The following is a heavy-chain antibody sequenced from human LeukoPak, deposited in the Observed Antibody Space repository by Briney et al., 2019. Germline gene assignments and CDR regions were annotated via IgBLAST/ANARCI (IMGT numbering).Heavy chain of an antibody. CDR2: INHSGST. CDR3: ARGGGSSSSEGYYMDV. CDR1: GGSFSAYY. Sequence: PSETLSLTCAVYGGSFSAYYWSWIRQPPGKGLEWIGEINHSGSTNYNPSLKSRVTISVDTSKNQFSLKLSSVTAADTAVYYCARGGGSSSSEGYYMDVWGKGTTVTVSS. D-gene: IGHD6-6*01. J-gene: IGHJ6*03. V-gene: IGHV4-34*01.